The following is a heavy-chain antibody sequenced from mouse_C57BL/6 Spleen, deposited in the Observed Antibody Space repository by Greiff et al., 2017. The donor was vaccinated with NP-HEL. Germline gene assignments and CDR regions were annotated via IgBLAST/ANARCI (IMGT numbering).Heavy chain of an antibody. CDR3: TMLVDGYYAAY. Sequence: QVQLKQSGAELVRPGASVTLSCKASGYTFTDYEMHWVKQTPVHGLEWIGAIDPETGGTAYNQKFKGKAILTADKSSSTAYMELRSLTSEDSAVYYCTMLVDGYYAAYWGQGTLVTVSA. D-gene: IGHD2-3*01. V-gene: IGHV1-15*01. J-gene: IGHJ3*01. CDR2: IDPETGGT. CDR1: GYTFTDYE.